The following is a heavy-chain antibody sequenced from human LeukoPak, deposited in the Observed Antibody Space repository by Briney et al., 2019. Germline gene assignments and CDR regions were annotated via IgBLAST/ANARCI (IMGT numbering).Heavy chain of an antibody. D-gene: IGHD1-1*01. V-gene: IGHV3-23*01. CDR2: IRGDGET. CDR1: GFSFSNYA. CDR3: ARASWVSNADAVW. Sequence: PGGSLRLSCAASGFSFSNYAMSWVRQAPARGPEWVSSIRGDGETFYADSVKGRFTLSRDDSRNAVYLQLNNLRVEDTAIYCARASWVSNADAVWWGQGTQVTVSS. J-gene: IGHJ4*02.